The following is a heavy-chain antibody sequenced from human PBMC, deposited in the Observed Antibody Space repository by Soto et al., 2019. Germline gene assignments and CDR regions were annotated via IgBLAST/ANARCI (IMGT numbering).Heavy chain of an antibody. CDR3: ARGREEADYYYGMDV. CDR1: GGSISSGGYS. V-gene: IGHV4-30-2*01. Sequence: PSETLSLTCAVSGGSISSGGYSWSWIRQPPGKGLEWIGYIYHSGSTYYNPSLKSRVTISVDRSKNQFSLKLSSVTAADTAVYYCARGREEADYYYGMDVWGQGTTVTVS. J-gene: IGHJ6*02. CDR2: IYHSGST. D-gene: IGHD1-26*01.